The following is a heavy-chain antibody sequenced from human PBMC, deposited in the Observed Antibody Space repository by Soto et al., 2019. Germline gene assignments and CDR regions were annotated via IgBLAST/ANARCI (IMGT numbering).Heavy chain of an antibody. CDR2: ISYDGTNK. Sequence: QVQLVESGGGVVQPGRSLRLSCAASGFTFSSYGMHWVRQAPGKGLEWVAVISYDGTNKYYADSVKGRFTVSRDNSKNQLFLQMHTLRDDDTAVYYCAEVVVPGIHGMEVWGQVTTVTVSS. V-gene: IGHV3-30*18. CDR3: AEVVVPGIHGMEV. CDR1: GFTFSSYG. J-gene: IGHJ6*02. D-gene: IGHD2-21*02.